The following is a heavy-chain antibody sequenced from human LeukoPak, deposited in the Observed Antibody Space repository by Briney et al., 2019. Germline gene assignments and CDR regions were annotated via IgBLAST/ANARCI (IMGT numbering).Heavy chain of an antibody. J-gene: IGHJ4*02. V-gene: IGHV3-49*03. CDR1: GFTFGDYA. CDR2: IRSKVYGGTT. Sequence: GGSLRLSCTASGFTFGDYAMSWFRQAPGKGLEGVGFIRSKVYGGTTEYAASVKGRFTISRDDSKSIAYLQMNSLKSEDTAVYYCVRYSGDADYWGQGTLVPVSP. D-gene: IGHD5-12*01. CDR3: VRYSGDADY.